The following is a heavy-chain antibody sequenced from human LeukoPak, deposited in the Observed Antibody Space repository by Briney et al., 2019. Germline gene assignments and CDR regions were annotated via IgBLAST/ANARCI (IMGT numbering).Heavy chain of an antibody. CDR2: INHSGST. Sequence: SETLSLTCAVYGGSFSGYYWSWIRQPPGKGLEWIREINHSGSTNYNPSLKSRVTISVDTSKNQFSLKLSSVTAADTAVYYCARAWSHYYYYGMDVWGQGTTVTVSS. D-gene: IGHD1-1*01. V-gene: IGHV4-34*01. CDR1: GGSFSGYY. J-gene: IGHJ6*02. CDR3: ARAWSHYYYYGMDV.